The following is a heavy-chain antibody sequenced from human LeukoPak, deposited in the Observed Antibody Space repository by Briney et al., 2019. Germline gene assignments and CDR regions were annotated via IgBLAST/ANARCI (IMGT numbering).Heavy chain of an antibody. V-gene: IGHV3-23*01. Sequence: PGGSLRLSCAASGFTFSSYAMSWVRQAPGKGLEWVSAISGSGGSTYYADSVKGRFTISRDNSKNTLYLQMNSLRAEDTAVYYCAKSPLMRSSGWQDYWGQGTLVTVSS. CDR3: AKSPLMRSSGWQDY. J-gene: IGHJ4*02. CDR2: ISGSGGST. D-gene: IGHD6-19*01. CDR1: GFTFSSYA.